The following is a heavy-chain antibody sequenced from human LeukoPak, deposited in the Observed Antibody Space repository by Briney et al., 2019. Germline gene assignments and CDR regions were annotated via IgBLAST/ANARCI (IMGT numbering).Heavy chain of an antibody. CDR1: GYTFINHD. CDR2: MNSNSGNT. D-gene: IGHD1-14*01. V-gene: IGHV1-8*01. CDR3: ARDRNRWGLFDY. J-gene: IGHJ4*02. Sequence: ASVKVSCKASGYTFINHDINWMRQATGQGLEWMGWMNSNSGNTGYAQKFQGRVTMTRDTSISTAYMELSSLRSEDTAVYYCARDRNRWGLFDYWGQGTLVTVSS.